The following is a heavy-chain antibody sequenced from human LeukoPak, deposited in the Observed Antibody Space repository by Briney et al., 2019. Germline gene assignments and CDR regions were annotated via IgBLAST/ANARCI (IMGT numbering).Heavy chain of an antibody. D-gene: IGHD3-22*01. Sequence: SETLSLTCNVSGASISSSTYHWGWIRQPPGKGLEWIASIYYSGSTYYNPSLKSRVTISVDTSKNQFSLKLSSVTAADTAVYYCARRNYYDSSGLDYWGQGTLVTVSS. CDR1: GASISSSTYH. CDR3: ARRNYYDSSGLDY. CDR2: IYYSGST. J-gene: IGHJ4*02. V-gene: IGHV4-39*01.